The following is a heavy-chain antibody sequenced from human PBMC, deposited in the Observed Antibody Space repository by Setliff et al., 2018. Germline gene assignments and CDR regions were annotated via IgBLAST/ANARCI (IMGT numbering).Heavy chain of an antibody. CDR3: ALEEYTSRWTKRFDP. Sequence: ASVKVSCKASGYTFTSYDINWVRQATGQGLEWMGWMNPNSANTGCAQKFQGRVTMTRDTSISTAYLELSSLRSEDTAVYYCALEEYTSRWTKRFDPWGQGTLVTVSS. V-gene: IGHV1-8*02. CDR2: MNPNSANT. J-gene: IGHJ5*02. D-gene: IGHD6-13*01. CDR1: GYTFTSYD.